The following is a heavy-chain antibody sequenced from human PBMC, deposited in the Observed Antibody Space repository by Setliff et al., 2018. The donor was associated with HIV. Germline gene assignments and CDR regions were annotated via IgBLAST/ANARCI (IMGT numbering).Heavy chain of an antibody. CDR1: GNTLRELS. J-gene: IGHJ6*03. D-gene: IGHD3-3*01. V-gene: IGHV1-24*01. Sequence: ASVKVSCKVSGNTLRELSMHWVRQAPGEGLEWMGGFDPEDGETIYAQKFQGRVTMTEDTSTDTAYMELRSLRSDDTAAYYCARESGGVVIKGAYYYYMDVWGKGTTVTVSS. CDR3: ARESGGVVIKGAYYYYMDV. CDR2: FDPEDGET.